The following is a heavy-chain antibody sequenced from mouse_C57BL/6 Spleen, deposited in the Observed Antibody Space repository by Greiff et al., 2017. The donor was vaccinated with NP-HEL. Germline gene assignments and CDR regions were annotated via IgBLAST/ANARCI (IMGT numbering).Heavy chain of an antibody. D-gene: IGHD3-3*01. J-gene: IGHJ4*01. V-gene: IGHV1-26*01. CDR1: GYTFTDYY. CDR2: INPNNGGT. CDR3: ARPGTGNAMDD. Sequence: EVQLQQSGPELVKPGASVKISCKASGYTFTDYYMNWVKQSHGKSLEWIGDINPNNGGTSYNQKFKGKATLTVDKSSSTAYMELRSLTSEDSAVYYCARPGTGNAMDDWGQGTSVTVSS.